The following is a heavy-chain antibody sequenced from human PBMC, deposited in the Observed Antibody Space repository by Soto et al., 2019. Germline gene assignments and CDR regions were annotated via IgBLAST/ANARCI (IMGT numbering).Heavy chain of an antibody. Sequence: ASVKVSCKASGGTFSSYAISWVRQAPGQGLEWMGGIIPIFGTANYAQKFQGRVTITADESTSTAYMELSSLRSEDTAVYYCARGEGLLSEQWLVLERGMDVWGQGTTVTVSS. CDR1: GGTFSSYA. V-gene: IGHV1-69*13. J-gene: IGHJ6*02. D-gene: IGHD6-19*01. CDR3: ARGEGLLSEQWLVLERGMDV. CDR2: IIPIFGTA.